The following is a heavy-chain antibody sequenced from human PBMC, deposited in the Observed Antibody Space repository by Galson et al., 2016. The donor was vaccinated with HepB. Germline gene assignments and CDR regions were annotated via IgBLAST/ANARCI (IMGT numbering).Heavy chain of an antibody. CDR1: GVTFSASG. Sequence: SLRLSCAASGVTFSASGLSWVRQAPGQGLQWVSYISSSISTIYYADSVKGRFTISRDNAKNSVYLQMNSLRDEDTAVYYCAKELVRSAFDIWGQGTMVTVSS. D-gene: IGHD3-10*01. V-gene: IGHV3-48*02. CDR3: AKELVRSAFDI. J-gene: IGHJ3*02. CDR2: ISSSISTI.